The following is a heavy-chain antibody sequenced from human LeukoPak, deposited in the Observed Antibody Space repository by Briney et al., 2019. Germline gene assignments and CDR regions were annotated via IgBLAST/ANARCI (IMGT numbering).Heavy chain of an antibody. D-gene: IGHD3-10*01. V-gene: IGHV1-2*06. Sequence: ASVKVSCKASGYTFTGHYMHWVRQAPGQGLEWMGRINLNNGATTYAQKFQGRVTMTRDTSISTAYMELTRLRSDDTAVYFCARDRVGDGFTEYYFDYWGQGTPVTVSS. J-gene: IGHJ4*02. CDR1: GYTFTGHY. CDR3: ARDRVGDGFTEYYFDY. CDR2: INLNNGAT.